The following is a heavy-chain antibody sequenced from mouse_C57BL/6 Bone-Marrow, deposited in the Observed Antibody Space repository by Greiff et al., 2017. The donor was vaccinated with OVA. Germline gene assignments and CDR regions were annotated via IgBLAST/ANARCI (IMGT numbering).Heavy chain of an antibody. CDR2: ISNLAYSI. D-gene: IGHD1-1*01. Sequence: EVKLQESGGGLVQPGGSLKLSCAASGFTFSDYGMAWVRQAPRKGPEWVAFISNLAYSIYYADTVTGRFTISRENAKNTLYLEMSSLRSEDTAMYYCARQGGSSSYYFDYWGQGTTLTVSS. J-gene: IGHJ2*01. CDR1: GFTFSDYG. CDR3: ARQGGSSSYYFDY. V-gene: IGHV5-15*01.